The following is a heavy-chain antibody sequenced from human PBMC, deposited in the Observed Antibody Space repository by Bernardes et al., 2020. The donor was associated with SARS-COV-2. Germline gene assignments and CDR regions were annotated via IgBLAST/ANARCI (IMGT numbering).Heavy chain of an antibody. CDR3: ARSAFISGQNYFFDY. J-gene: IGHJ4*02. V-gene: IGHV3-74*01. D-gene: IGHD3-3*02. CDR1: GFTFSSYW. Sequence: GGSLLLSCAASGFTFSSYWMHWVRQAPGKGLVWVSRINTDGSSSNYADFVKGRFTISRDNAKNTLYLQMNSLRAEDTAVYYCARSAFISGQNYFFDYWDQGSLVTVAS. CDR2: INTDGSSS.